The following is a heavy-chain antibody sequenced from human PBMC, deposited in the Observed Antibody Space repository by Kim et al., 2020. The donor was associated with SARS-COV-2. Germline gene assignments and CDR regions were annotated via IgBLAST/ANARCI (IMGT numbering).Heavy chain of an antibody. Sequence: SETLSLTCTVSGGSISSSSYYWGWIRQPPGKGLEWIGSIYYSGSTYYNPSLKSRVTISVDTSKNQFSLKLSSVTAADTAVYYCARVGYSSSRTPPKPRPYSSGWYLDYWGQGTLVTVSS. D-gene: IGHD6-13*01. V-gene: IGHV4-39*07. CDR3: ARVGYSSSRTPPKPRPYSSGWYLDY. CDR1: GGSISSSSYY. J-gene: IGHJ4*02. CDR2: IYYSGST.